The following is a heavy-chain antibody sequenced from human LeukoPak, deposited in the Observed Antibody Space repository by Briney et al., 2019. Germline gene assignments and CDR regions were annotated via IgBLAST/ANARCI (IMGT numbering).Heavy chain of an antibody. V-gene: IGHV4-30-2*01. J-gene: IGHJ4*02. CDR1: GGSISSGGYS. CDR3: ARGSIAGSPFDY. D-gene: IGHD2-15*01. Sequence: SETLSLTCAVSGGSISSGGYSWSWIRQPPGKGLEWIGYIYHSGSTYYNPSLKSRVTISVDRSKNQFSLKLSSVTAADTAVYYRARGSIAGSPFDYWGQGTLVTVSS. CDR2: IYHSGST.